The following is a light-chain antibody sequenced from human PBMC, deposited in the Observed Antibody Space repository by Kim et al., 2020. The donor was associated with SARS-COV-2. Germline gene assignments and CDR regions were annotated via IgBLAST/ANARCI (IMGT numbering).Light chain of an antibody. J-gene: IGLJ1*01. CDR3: SSFTSSSTYV. CDR2: DVS. CDR1: SSDVCGYNY. V-gene: IGLV2-14*03. Sequence: QSITISCTGTSSDVCGYNYVSWYQQPPGKAPKLMIYDVSNRPSGVSILFSCSKSGNTASLTISGLQAEDEADYYCSSFTSSSTYVFGTGTKVTVL.